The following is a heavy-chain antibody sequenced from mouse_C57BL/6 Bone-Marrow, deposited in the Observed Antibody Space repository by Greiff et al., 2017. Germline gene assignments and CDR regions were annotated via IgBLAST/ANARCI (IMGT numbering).Heavy chain of an antibody. CDR1: GFTFSSYA. V-gene: IGHV5-9-1*02. CDR2: ISSGGDYT. Sequence: EVQLMESGEGLVKPGGSLKLSCAASGFTFSSYAMSWVRQTPEKRLEWVAYISSGGDYTFYADTVKGRFTISRDNARNTLYLQMSSLKSEDTAMYDGTSRGLWAHYYAMDYWGQGTSVTVSS. J-gene: IGHJ4*01. D-gene: IGHD1-1*02. CDR3: TSRGLWAHYYAMDY.